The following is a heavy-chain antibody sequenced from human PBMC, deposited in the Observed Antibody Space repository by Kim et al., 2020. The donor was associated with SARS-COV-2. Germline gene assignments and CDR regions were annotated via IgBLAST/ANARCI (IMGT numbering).Heavy chain of an antibody. D-gene: IGHD6-13*01. CDR3: ARWGYGGRSSWYTLGYYYYGMDV. Sequence: ASVKVSCKASGYTFTSYDINWVRQATGQGLEWMGWMNPNSGNTGYAQKFQGRVTMTRNTSISTAYMELSSLRSEDTAVYYCARWGYGGRSSWYTLGYYYYGMDVWGQGTTVTVSS. CDR2: MNPNSGNT. J-gene: IGHJ6*02. CDR1: GYTFTSYD. V-gene: IGHV1-8*01.